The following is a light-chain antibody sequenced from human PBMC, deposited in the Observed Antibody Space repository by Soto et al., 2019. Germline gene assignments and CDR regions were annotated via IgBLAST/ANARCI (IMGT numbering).Light chain of an antibody. Sequence: EIVLTQSPGILSLSPGEGASLSCKASQSVYNNYLAWYQHKPGRSPRLLIYGASTRAAGIPDRFSGSGSGTDFTLTITRLDPEDFAIYYCQQYGSSVYTFGQGTK. CDR2: GAS. V-gene: IGKV3-20*01. CDR1: QSVYNNY. CDR3: QQYGSSVYT. J-gene: IGKJ2*01.